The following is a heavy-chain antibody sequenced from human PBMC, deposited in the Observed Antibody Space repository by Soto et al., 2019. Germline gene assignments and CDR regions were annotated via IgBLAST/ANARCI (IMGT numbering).Heavy chain of an antibody. CDR1: GGTFSSYA. Sequence: QVQLVQSGAEVKKPGSSVKVSCKASGGTFSSYAISWVRQAPGQGLEWMGGIIPIFGTANYAQKFQGRVTITADESTSTAYMELSSLRSDDTAVYYCAREDIVVVPAAIRPDYYYYGMDVWGQGTTVTVSS. CDR2: IIPIFGTA. J-gene: IGHJ6*02. CDR3: AREDIVVVPAAIRPDYYYYGMDV. V-gene: IGHV1-69*01. D-gene: IGHD2-2*02.